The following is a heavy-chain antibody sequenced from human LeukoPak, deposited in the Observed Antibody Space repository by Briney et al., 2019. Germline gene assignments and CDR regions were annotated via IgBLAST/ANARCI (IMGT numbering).Heavy chain of an antibody. V-gene: IGHV6-1*01. CDR2: TYYRSKWYN. Sequence: SQTLSLTCAISGDSVSSNSAAWNWIRQSPSRGLEWLGRTYYRSKWYNDHAVSVKSRITINPDTSKNQFSLQLNSVTPEDTAVYYCARGPRIAAAGNSGFTPWGQGTLVTVSS. CDR1: GDSVSSNSAA. J-gene: IGHJ5*02. D-gene: IGHD6-13*01. CDR3: ARGPRIAAAGNSGFTP.